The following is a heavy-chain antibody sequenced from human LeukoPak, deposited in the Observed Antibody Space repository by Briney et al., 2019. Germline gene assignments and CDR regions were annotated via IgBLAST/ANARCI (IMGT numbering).Heavy chain of an antibody. Sequence: PGGSLRLSCAASGFTFSSYAMSRVRQAPGKGLEWVSAISGSGGSTYYADSVKGRFTISRDNSKNTLYLQMNSLRAEDTAVYYCAKGLIAAAGRNWFDPWGQGTLVSVPS. J-gene: IGHJ5*02. CDR1: GFTFSSYA. CDR3: AKGLIAAAGRNWFDP. CDR2: ISGSGGST. V-gene: IGHV3-23*01. D-gene: IGHD6-13*01.